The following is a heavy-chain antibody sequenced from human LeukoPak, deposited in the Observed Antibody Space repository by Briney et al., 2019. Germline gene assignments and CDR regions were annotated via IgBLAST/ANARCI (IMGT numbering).Heavy chain of an antibody. V-gene: IGHV3-23*01. J-gene: IGHJ4*02. CDR1: GFTFSSYA. CDR2: ISGSGPYT. D-gene: IGHD2-2*03. Sequence: GGSLRLSCATSGFTFSSYAMSWVRQAPGKGLEWVSGISGSGPYTFYTDSVKGRFTISRDSSKNTLYLQMNSLRAEDTALYYCAKHGYCSGISCFFDFWGQGTLVTVSS. CDR3: AKHGYCSGISCFFDF.